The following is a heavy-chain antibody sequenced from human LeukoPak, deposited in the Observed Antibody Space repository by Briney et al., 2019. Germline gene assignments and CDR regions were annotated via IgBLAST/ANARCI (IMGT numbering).Heavy chain of an antibody. V-gene: IGHV4-4*07. CDR2: IYTSGST. D-gene: IGHD3-22*01. CDR1: GGSISSYY. Sequence: SETLSLTCTVSGGSISSYYWSLIRQPAGKGLEWIGRIYTSGSTNYNPSLKSGVTMSVDTSKNQFSLKLSSVTAADTAVYYCAREEYDGSGYYPYYFDYWGQGTLVTVSS. CDR3: AREEYDGSGYYPYYFDY. J-gene: IGHJ4*02.